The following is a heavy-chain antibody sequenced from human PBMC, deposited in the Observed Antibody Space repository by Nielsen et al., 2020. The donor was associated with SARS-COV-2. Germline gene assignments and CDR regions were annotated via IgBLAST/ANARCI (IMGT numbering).Heavy chain of an antibody. CDR1: GFTFDDYG. D-gene: IGHD6-19*01. J-gene: IGHJ2*01. CDR3: ATEAVADDWYFDL. Sequence: GRSLKISCAASGFTFDDYGMSWVRQAPGKGLEWVSGINWNGGSTGYADSVKGRFTISRDNAKNSLYLQMNSLRAEDTALYHCATEAVADDWYFDLWGRGTLVTVSS. CDR2: INWNGGST. V-gene: IGHV3-20*01.